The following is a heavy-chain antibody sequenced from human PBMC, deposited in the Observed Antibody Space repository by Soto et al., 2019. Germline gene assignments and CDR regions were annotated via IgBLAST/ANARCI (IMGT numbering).Heavy chain of an antibody. CDR2: IYYSGST. Sequence: SETLSLTCTVSGGSISSYYWSWIRQPPGKGLEWIGYIYYSGSTNYNPSLKSRVTISVDTSKNQFSLKLSSVTAADTAVYYCASFYDSSGYSLDAFDIWGQGTMVTVSS. CDR1: GGSISSYY. J-gene: IGHJ3*02. CDR3: ASFYDSSGYSLDAFDI. V-gene: IGHV4-59*08. D-gene: IGHD3-22*01.